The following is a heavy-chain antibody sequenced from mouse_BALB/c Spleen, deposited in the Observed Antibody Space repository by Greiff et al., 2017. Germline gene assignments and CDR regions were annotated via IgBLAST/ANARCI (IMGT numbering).Heavy chain of an antibody. V-gene: IGHV1S56*01. Sequence: VKLVESGPELVKPGASVRISCKASGYTFTSYYIHWVKQRPGQGLEWIGWIYPGNVNTKYNEKFKGKATLTADKSSSTAYMQLSSLTSEDSAVYFCARGNYDWYFDVWGAGTTVTVSS. CDR1: GYTFTSYY. CDR2: IYPGNVNT. J-gene: IGHJ1*01. CDR3: ARGNYDWYFDV. D-gene: IGHD2-1*01.